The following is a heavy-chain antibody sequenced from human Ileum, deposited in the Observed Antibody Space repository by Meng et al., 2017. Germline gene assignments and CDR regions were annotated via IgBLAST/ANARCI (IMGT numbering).Heavy chain of an antibody. D-gene: IGHD6-19*01. CDR1: GYTFTSYV. Sequence: ASVMVSCKASGYTFTSYVISWVRQAPGQGLEWMGWISAYNGNTNYAQKLQGRVTMTTDTSTSTAYMELRSLRSDDTAVYYCAREMLGGYSSCWYEGAFDIWGQGTMVTVSS. CDR2: ISAYNGNT. V-gene: IGHV1-18*01. J-gene: IGHJ3*02. CDR3: AREMLGGYSSCWYEGAFDI.